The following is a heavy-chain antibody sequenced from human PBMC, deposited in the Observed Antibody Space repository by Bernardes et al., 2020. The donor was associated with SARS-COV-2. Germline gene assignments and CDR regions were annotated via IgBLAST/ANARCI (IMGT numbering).Heavy chain of an antibody. CDR2: ISYDGNYK. CDR3: AKDRVRHYYYGMDV. CDR1: GFTFSSYG. Sequence: GSLSLSGAASGFTFSSYGMNWVRQAPGKGLEWVAVISYDGNYKYYTDSVKGRFTISRDNSNNTLYLEMNTLRAEDTAVYYCAKDRVRHYYYGMDVWGQGTTVTVSS. D-gene: IGHD1-1*01. J-gene: IGHJ6*02. V-gene: IGHV3-30*18.